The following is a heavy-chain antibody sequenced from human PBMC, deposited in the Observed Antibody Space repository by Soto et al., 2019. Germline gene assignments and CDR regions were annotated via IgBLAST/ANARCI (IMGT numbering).Heavy chain of an antibody. D-gene: IGHD4-17*01. Sequence: GASVKVSCKASGYIFTSYGISWVRQAPGQGLEWMGWISGYNGKTTYAQNLQGRVTMTTDRSTSTAYMELRSLRSDDTAPYYCTRDNRFSDYGGNHYFDYWGQGSLVTVSS. CDR2: ISGYNGKT. CDR1: GYIFTSYG. V-gene: IGHV1-18*01. J-gene: IGHJ4*02. CDR3: TRDNRFSDYGGNHYFDY.